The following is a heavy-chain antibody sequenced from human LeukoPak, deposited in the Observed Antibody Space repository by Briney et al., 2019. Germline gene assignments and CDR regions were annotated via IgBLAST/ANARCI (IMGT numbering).Heavy chain of an antibody. CDR2: ISDSGGST. D-gene: IGHD3/OR15-3a*01. J-gene: IGHJ4*02. CDR1: GITLSNYG. V-gene: IGHV3-23*01. Sequence: PGGSLRLSCVVSGITLSNYGMSWVRQAPGKGLEWVAGISDSGGSTKYADSVKGRFTISRDNPKNTLFLQMNSLRADDTAVYFCAKRGVVIRVFLVGFHKEAYYFESWGQGALVTVSS. CDR3: AKRGVVIRVFLVGFHKEAYYFES.